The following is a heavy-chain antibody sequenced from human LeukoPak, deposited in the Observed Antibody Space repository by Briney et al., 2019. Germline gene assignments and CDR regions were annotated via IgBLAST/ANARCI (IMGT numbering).Heavy chain of an antibody. D-gene: IGHD7-27*01. CDR1: GFTFSSYA. CDR2: ISSNGGST. CDR3: ARDANWGSPLYYFDY. J-gene: IGHJ4*02. V-gene: IGHV3-64*01. Sequence: GGSLRLSCAASGFTFSSYAMHWVRQAPGKGLEYVSAISSNGGSTYYANSVKGRFTISRDNSRNTLYLQMGSLRAEDMAVYYCARDANWGSPLYYFDYWGQGTLVTVSS.